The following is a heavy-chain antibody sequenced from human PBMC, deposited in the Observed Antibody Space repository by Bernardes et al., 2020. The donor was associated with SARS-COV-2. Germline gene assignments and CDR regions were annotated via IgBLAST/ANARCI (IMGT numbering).Heavy chain of an antibody. Sequence: ASVKVSCKASEYTFTSYDINWVRQATGQGLEWMGWMNPNSGNTGYAQKFQGRVTLTKNTSISTAYMELSRLKSDDTAVYYCARGPIWTGYYYYFDYWGQGTLVTVSS. V-gene: IGHV1-8*01. J-gene: IGHJ4*02. CDR1: EYTFTSYD. CDR3: ARGPIWTGYYYYFDY. D-gene: IGHD3-9*01. CDR2: MNPNSGNT.